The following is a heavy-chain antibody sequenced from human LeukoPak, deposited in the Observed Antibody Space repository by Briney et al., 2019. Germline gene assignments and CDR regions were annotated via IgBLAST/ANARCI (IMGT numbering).Heavy chain of an antibody. D-gene: IGHD2-15*01. CDR3: AKKPAAGYCSGGSCSTYYYYNGMDV. J-gene: IGHJ6*02. V-gene: IGHV3-23*01. Sequence: PGGSLRLSCVASGFTFGNYAMSWVRQAPGKGLEWVSTISGSGSNTYYADSVKGRFTISRDNSKNTLYLQMNSLRAEDTAEYYCAKKPAAGYCSGGSCSTYYYYNGMDVWGQGTTVTVSS. CDR1: GFTFGNYA. CDR2: ISGSGSNT.